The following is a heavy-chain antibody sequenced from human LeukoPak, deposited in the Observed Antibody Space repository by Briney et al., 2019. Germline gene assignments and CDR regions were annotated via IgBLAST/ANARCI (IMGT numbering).Heavy chain of an antibody. D-gene: IGHD2-21*01. CDR3: ASVMDYYYYMDV. CDR1: GGSFSGYY. V-gene: IGHV4-34*01. CDR2: INHSGST. Sequence: PSETLSLTCAVYGGSFSGYYWSWIRQPPGKGLEWIGEINHSGSTNYNPSLKSRVTISVDTSKNQFSLKLSSVTAADTAVYYCASVMDYYYYMDVWGKGTTVTVSS. J-gene: IGHJ6*03.